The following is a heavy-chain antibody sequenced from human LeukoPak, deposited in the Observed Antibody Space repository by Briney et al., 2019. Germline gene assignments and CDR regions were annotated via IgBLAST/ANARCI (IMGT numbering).Heavy chain of an antibody. V-gene: IGHV3-23*01. J-gene: IGHJ6*02. CDR1: GFTFSSYA. CDR2: ISGGGDST. CDR3: AKEEYSTRYYYYGMDV. D-gene: IGHD2-2*01. Sequence: GGSLRLSCAASGFTFSSYAMSWVRRAPGKGLEWVSAISGGGDSTFYADSVKGRFTISRDNSKNTLYLQMSSLRAEDTAIYYCAKEEYSTRYYYYGMDVWGQGTTVTVSS.